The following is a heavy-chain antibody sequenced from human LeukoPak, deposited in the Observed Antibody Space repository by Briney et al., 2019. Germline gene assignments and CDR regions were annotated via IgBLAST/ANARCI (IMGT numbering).Heavy chain of an antibody. Sequence: ASVKVSCTASGYTFTSYYMHWVRQAPGQGLEWMGIINPSGGSTSYAQKFQGRVTMTRDTSTSTVYMELSSLRSEDTAVYYCARDSRYDILTGYYTYYYYYGMDVWGQGTTVTVSS. CDR2: INPSGGST. J-gene: IGHJ6*02. CDR3: ARDSRYDILTGYYTYYYYYGMDV. CDR1: GYTFTSYY. D-gene: IGHD3-9*01. V-gene: IGHV1-46*01.